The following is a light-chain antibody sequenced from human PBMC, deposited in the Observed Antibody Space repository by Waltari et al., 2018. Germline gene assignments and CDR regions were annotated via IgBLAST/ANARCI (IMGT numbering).Light chain of an antibody. CDR2: GAS. J-gene: IGKJ1*01. Sequence: EIVLTQSPGTLSLPPGERATLSCRASQSFSRTLAWYQQKPGQAPRLLIFGASNRATGIPDRFSCSWLWTDFSLISTRMEPEDSSMYYCQHYVRLPATFGQGTKVEIK. CDR3: QHYVRLPAT. CDR1: QSFSRT. V-gene: IGKV3-20*01.